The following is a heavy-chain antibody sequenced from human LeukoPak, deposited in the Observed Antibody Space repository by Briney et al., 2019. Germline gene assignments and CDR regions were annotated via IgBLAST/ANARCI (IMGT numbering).Heavy chain of an antibody. CDR1: GGSISSGGYY. CDR2: IYYSGST. D-gene: IGHD6-13*01. Sequence: PSQTLSLTCTVSGGSISSGGYYWSWIRQHPGKGLEWIGYIYYSGSTYYNPSLKSRVTIPVDTSKNQFSLKLSSVTAADTAVYYCARSWGDPESIAAAGPYYFDYWGQGTLVTVSS. V-gene: IGHV4-31*03. J-gene: IGHJ4*02. CDR3: ARSWGDPESIAAAGPYYFDY.